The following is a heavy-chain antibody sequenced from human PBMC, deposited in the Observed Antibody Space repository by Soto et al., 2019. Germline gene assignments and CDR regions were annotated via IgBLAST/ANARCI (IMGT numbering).Heavy chain of an antibody. V-gene: IGHV4-34*01. J-gene: IGHJ6*02. CDR1: GGSLSGYY. Sequence: QVQLQQWGAGLLKPSETLSLTCAVYGGSLSGYYGNWIRQSPGKGLEWIGEINHSGSTNYNPSLKTRVMISIDTSKNQFSLKLSSVTAADTAVYYCARTRNLDVWGQGTTVIVSS. CDR3: ARTRNLDV. CDR2: INHSGST. D-gene: IGHD1-1*01.